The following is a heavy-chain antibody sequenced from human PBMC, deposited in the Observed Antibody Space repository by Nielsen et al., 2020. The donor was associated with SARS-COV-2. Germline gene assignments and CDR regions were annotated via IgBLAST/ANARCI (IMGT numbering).Heavy chain of an antibody. J-gene: IGHJ4*02. CDR3: ARAKRYSSSWTDY. Sequence: ASVKVSCKASGYTFTSYDINWVRQATGQGLEWMGWMNPNSGNTAYAQKFQGRVTMTRNTSISTAYMELSSLRSEDTAVYYCARAKRYSSSWTDYWGQGTLVTVSS. D-gene: IGHD6-13*01. CDR2: MNPNSGNT. CDR1: GYTFTSYD. V-gene: IGHV1-8*01.